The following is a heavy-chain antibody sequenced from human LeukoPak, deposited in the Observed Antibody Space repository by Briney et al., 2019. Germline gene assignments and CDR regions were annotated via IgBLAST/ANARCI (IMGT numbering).Heavy chain of an antibody. V-gene: IGHV1-2*06. Sequence: ASVKVSCKASGYTFTGYYMHWVRQAPGQGLEWMGRINPNSGGTNYAQKFQGGVTMTRDTSISTAYMELSRLRSDDTAVYYCASLGRYCRGGSCYLYFDYWGQGTLVTVSS. CDR1: GYTFTGYY. J-gene: IGHJ4*02. CDR3: ASLGRYCRGGSCYLYFDY. CDR2: INPNSGGT. D-gene: IGHD2-15*01.